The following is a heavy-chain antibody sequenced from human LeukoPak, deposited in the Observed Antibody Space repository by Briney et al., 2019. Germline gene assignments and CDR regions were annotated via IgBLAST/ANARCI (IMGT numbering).Heavy chain of an antibody. CDR1: GYTFTSYG. CDR2: ISAYNGNT. Sequence: ASVKVSCKASGYTFTSYGISWVRQAPGQGLEWMGWISAYNGNTNYAQKFQGRVTITADKSTSTAYMELSSLRSEDTAVYYCARSYYDILTGYYLYFDYWGQGTLVTVSS. V-gene: IGHV1-18*01. J-gene: IGHJ4*02. CDR3: ARSYYDILTGYYLYFDY. D-gene: IGHD3-9*01.